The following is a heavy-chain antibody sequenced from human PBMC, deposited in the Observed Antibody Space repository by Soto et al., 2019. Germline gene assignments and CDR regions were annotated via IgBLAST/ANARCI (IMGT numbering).Heavy chain of an antibody. V-gene: IGHV4-39*02. CDR3: ARDAASDYVPAAFDY. CDR1: GVSISSSSYY. J-gene: IGHJ4*02. D-gene: IGHD4-17*01. CDR2: IYYSGST. Sequence: QLQLQESGPGLVKPSETLSLTCTVSGVSISSSSYYWGWIRQPPGKWLEWIGRIYYSGSTYYNPSLKSRVTISVDTSKNPFSLKLSSVTAADTAVYYCARDAASDYVPAAFDYWGQGTLVTVSS.